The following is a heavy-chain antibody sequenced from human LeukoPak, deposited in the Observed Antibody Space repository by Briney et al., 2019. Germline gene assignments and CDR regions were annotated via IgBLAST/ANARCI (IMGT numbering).Heavy chain of an antibody. V-gene: IGHV3-30*04. D-gene: IGHD3-10*01. Sequence: GGSLRLSCAASGFTFSSYAMHWVRQAPGKGLEWVAVISYDGSNKYYADSVKGRFTISRDNGKNTIYLQMNSLRVDDTAIYYCAKAATYFYGSVTYDWFESWGQGTLVTVSS. J-gene: IGHJ5*01. CDR1: GFTFSSYA. CDR3: AKAATYFYGSVTYDWFES. CDR2: ISYDGSNK.